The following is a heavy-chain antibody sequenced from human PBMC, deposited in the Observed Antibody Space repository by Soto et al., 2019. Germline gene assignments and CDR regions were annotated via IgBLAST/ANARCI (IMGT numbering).Heavy chain of an antibody. CDR3: ARERDSAGYILVY. CDR2: ISSGGNT. J-gene: IGHJ4*02. Sequence: EVQLVESGGGLVQPGGSLRLSCAASGFTVSTKYMSWVRQAPGRGLERVSVISSGGNTYYADSVKGRFTISRDNSKNTVYLQMYSLRAEDTAVYYCARERDSAGYILVYWGQGTLVTVSS. CDR1: GFTVSTKY. V-gene: IGHV3-66*01. D-gene: IGHD3-22*01.